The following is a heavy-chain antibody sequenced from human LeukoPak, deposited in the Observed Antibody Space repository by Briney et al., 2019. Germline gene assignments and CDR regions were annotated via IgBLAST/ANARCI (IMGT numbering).Heavy chain of an antibody. V-gene: IGHV4-30-2*01. D-gene: IGHD2-2*01. CDR2: IYHSGST. J-gene: IGHJ2*01. Sequence: PSQTLSLTCAVSGGSISSGGYSWSWIRQPPGKGLEWIGYIYHSGSTYYNPSLKSRVTISVDRSKNQFSLQLNSVTPEDTAVYYCARTRGYLDLWGRGTLVTVSS. CDR1: GGSISSGGYS. CDR3: ARTRGYLDL.